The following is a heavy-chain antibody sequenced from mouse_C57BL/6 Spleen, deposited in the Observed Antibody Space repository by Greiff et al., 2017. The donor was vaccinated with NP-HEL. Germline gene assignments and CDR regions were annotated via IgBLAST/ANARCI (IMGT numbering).Heavy chain of an antibody. D-gene: IGHD2-3*01. CDR1: GYTFTSYW. CDR3: ARSINGYAMDY. Sequence: QVQLQQPGAELVKPGASVKLSCKASGYTFTSYWMHWVKQRPGQGLEWIGMIHPNSGSTNYNEKFKSEATLTVDKSSSTAYMQLSSLTSEDSAVYYCARSINGYAMDYWGQGTSVTVSS. CDR2: IHPNSGST. V-gene: IGHV1-64*01. J-gene: IGHJ4*01.